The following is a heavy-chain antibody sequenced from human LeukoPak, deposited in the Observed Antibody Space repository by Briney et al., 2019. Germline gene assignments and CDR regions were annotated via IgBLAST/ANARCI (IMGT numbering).Heavy chain of an antibody. J-gene: IGHJ4*02. Sequence: ASVTVSCKASGYTFTSYFIHWVRQAPGQGLEWMGIINSGSGSTSYTQKFRDRVTMTRDKSTSTVNMELSSLRSEDTAVYYCVRDLGYYDSSGYPTHFDYWGQGTLVTVSS. V-gene: IGHV1-46*01. D-gene: IGHD3-22*01. CDR3: VRDLGYYDSSGYPTHFDY. CDR2: INSGSGST. CDR1: GYTFTSYF.